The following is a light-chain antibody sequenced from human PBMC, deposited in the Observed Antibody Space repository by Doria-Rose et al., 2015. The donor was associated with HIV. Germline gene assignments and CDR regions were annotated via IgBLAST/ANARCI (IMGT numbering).Light chain of an antibody. Sequence: TQSPGTLSLSPGERATLSCRASQSFSSTYLAWYQQKPGQAPSLLIYDGSTRATGIPDRSSASGSGTDFTLTINRLEPEDCAPYYCHQYGTSWTFGQGTKVEI. CDR2: DGS. J-gene: IGKJ1*01. V-gene: IGKV3-20*01. CDR3: HQYGTSWT. CDR1: QSFSSTY.